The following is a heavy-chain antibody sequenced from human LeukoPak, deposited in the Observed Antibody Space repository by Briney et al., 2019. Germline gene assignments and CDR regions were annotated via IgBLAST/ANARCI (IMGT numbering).Heavy chain of an antibody. D-gene: IGHD1-20*01. CDR2: ISGSGDST. Sequence: GGSLRLSCAASGFTFSSYAMSWVRQAPGKGLEWVSAISGSGDSTYYADSVKGRFTISRDNSKNTLYLQMNSLRAEDTAVYYCAKEQYNWNQYNWFDPWGQGTLVTVSS. J-gene: IGHJ5*02. CDR1: GFTFSSYA. CDR3: AKEQYNWNQYNWFDP. V-gene: IGHV3-23*01.